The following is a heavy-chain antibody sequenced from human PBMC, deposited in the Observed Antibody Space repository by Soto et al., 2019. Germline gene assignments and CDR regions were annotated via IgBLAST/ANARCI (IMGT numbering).Heavy chain of an antibody. CDR1: GYSVNTYG. V-gene: IGHV1-18*01. Sequence: QIQLVQSAAEVKKPGASVKVSCKTNGYSVNTYGITWVRQAPVQGLEGMGWISVYNGDTKYAQKSQGRVNITTDTPTTTAYMELRRLRSDDTATYYCAGTFTGGVFDLDGWSQGITVTVSS. J-gene: IGHJ6*02. CDR2: ISVYNGDT. D-gene: IGHD1-26*01. CDR3: AGTFTGGVFDLDG.